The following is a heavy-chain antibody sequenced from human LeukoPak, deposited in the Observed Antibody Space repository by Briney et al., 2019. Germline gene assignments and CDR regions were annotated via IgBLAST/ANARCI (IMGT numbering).Heavy chain of an antibody. CDR3: ARSPLGFGVYPITYYFDY. Sequence: ASVKVSCKASGYTFTSYYMQWVRQAPGQGLEWMGIINPSGGSTSYAQKFQGRVTMTRDTSTSTVYMELSSLRSEDTAVYYCARSPLGFGVYPITYYFDYWGQGTLVTVSS. J-gene: IGHJ4*02. CDR1: GYTFTSYY. D-gene: IGHD3-10*01. V-gene: IGHV1-46*01. CDR2: INPSGGST.